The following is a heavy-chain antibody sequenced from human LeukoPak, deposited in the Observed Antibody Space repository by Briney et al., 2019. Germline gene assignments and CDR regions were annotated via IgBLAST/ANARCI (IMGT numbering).Heavy chain of an antibody. D-gene: IGHD5-12*01. Sequence: SETLSLTCAVYGGSFSGYYWSWIRQPPGKGLEWIGEINHSGSTNYNPSLKSRVTISVDTSKNQFSLKLSSVTAADTAVYYCAREKRGYSGYDPGDYWGQGTLVTVSS. J-gene: IGHJ4*02. CDR1: GGSFSGYY. CDR3: AREKRGYSGYDPGDY. V-gene: IGHV4-34*01. CDR2: INHSGST.